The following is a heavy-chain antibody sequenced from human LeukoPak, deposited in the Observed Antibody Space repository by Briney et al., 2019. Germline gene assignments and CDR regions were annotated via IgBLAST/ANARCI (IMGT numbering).Heavy chain of an antibody. J-gene: IGHJ4*02. V-gene: IGHV4-31*03. D-gene: IGHD2-2*01. CDR3: ARYCSSTSCPFDY. CDR2: IHHSGHT. Sequence: SQTLSLTCTVSGDSVISGTSFWGWIRQHPGKGLEWVGYIHHSGHTYDNPSLQSRVIISMDKSKNQFSLKLNSVTAADTAVYYCARYCSSTSCPFDYWGQGILVTVSS. CDR1: GDSVISGTSF.